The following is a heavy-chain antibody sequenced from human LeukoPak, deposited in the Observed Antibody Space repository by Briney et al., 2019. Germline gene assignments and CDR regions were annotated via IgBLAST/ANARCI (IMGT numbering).Heavy chain of an antibody. CDR3: AKRRHTAGTGGPSDY. CDR2: VTGSGSNT. J-gene: IGHJ4*02. Sequence: GGSLRLSCAASGFTFSSYAMIWVRQTPGKGLEWVSTVTGSGSNTNYADSVKGRFTISRDNSKTTLYLQMNSLRVEDTAVYYCAKRRHTAGTGGPSDYWGQGTLVTVSS. D-gene: IGHD2-8*02. CDR1: GFTFSSYA. V-gene: IGHV3-23*01.